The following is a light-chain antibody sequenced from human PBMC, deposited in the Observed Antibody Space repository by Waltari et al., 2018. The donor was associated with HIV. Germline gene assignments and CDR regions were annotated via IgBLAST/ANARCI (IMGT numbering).Light chain of an antibody. CDR3: YSTDSSGRGV. CDR1: LPDKY. J-gene: IGLJ3*02. CDR2: EAY. Sequence: SYELPQPPSVSVSPGQTARLTCSGVLPDKYPFWYQQKSGQAPVVVIYEAYKRPSGIPERFSGSRSGAMAILTISGAQVEDEGDYYCYSTDSSGRGVFGGGTKLTVL. V-gene: IGLV3-10*01.